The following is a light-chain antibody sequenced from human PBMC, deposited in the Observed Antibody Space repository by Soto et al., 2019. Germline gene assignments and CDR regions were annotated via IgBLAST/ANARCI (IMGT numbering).Light chain of an antibody. J-gene: IGLJ3*02. CDR3: AAWDGTLNGWV. CDR1: SSNFGSNS. V-gene: IGLV1-44*01. CDR2: RTN. Sequence: QSVLTQPPSASGTPGQRVTISCSGSSSNFGSNSGYWYQQLPGTAPKLLIYRTNQRPSGVPDRFSGSKSGTSASLAISGLQSEDEADYYCAAWDGTLNGWVFGGGTKLTVL.